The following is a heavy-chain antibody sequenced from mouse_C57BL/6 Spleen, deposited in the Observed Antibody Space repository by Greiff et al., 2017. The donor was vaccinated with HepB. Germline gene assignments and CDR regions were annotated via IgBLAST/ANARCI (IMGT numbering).Heavy chain of an antibody. V-gene: IGHV1-50*01. CDR2: IDPSDSYT. D-gene: IGHD2-4*01. CDR3: ARKRALYYDYDGVYFDY. CDR1: GYTFTSYW. J-gene: IGHJ2*01. Sequence: VQLQQPGAELVKPGASVKLSCKASGYTFTSYWMQWVKQRPGQGLEWIGEIDPSDSYTNYNQKFKGKATLTVDTSSSTAYMQLSSLTSEDSAVYYCARKRALYYDYDGVYFDYWGQGTTLTVSS.